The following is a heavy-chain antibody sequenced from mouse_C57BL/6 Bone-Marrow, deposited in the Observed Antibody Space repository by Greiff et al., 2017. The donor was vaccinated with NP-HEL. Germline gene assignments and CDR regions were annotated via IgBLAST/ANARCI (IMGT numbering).Heavy chain of an antibody. D-gene: IGHD3-2*02. CDR2: IYPGDGDT. CDR1: GYAFSSSW. J-gene: IGHJ3*01. CDR3: ARRDSSGPFAY. V-gene: IGHV1-82*01. Sequence: VQLQESGPELVKPGASVKISCKASGYAFSSSWMNWVKQRPGKGLEWIGRIYPGDGDTNYNGKFKGKATLTADKSSSTAYMQLSSLTSEDSAVYCCARRDSSGPFAYWGQGTLVTVSA.